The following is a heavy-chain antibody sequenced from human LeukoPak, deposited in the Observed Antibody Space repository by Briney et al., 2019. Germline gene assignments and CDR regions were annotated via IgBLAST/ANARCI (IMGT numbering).Heavy chain of an antibody. CDR1: GFTFDDYA. Sequence: GGSLRLSCAASGFTFDDYAMHCVLQAPGKGLKWFSGISWNSGSIGYADSVKGRFTISRDNAKNSLYLQMNSLRAEDTALYYCAKTAAGYYYYYMDVWGKGTTVTVSS. CDR2: ISWNSGSI. CDR3: AKTAAGYYYYYMDV. V-gene: IGHV3-9*01. D-gene: IGHD6-13*01. J-gene: IGHJ6*03.